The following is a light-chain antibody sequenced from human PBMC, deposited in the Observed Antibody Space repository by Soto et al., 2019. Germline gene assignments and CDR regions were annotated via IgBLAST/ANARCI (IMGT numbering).Light chain of an antibody. J-gene: IGKJ5*01. CDR3: QQYNNWPSIS. V-gene: IGKV3-15*01. CDR2: GAS. CDR1: PSVSSN. Sequence: EIVMTQSPATLYVSPGERATLSCRASPSVSSNLAWYQQKPGQAPRLLIYGASTRATGIPARFSGSGSGAEFTLTISSLQSEDFAVYYCQQYNNWPSISVGQGTRREI.